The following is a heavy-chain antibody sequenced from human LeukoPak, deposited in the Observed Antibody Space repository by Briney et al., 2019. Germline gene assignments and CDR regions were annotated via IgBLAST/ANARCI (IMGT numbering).Heavy chain of an antibody. CDR1: GFTFSSYA. CDR3: AKDSRWLGELFTFYFDY. CDR2: ISGSGGST. D-gene: IGHD3-10*01. J-gene: IGHJ4*02. Sequence: GGSLRLSCAASGFTFSSYAMSWVRQAPGKGLEWVSAISGSGGSTYYADSVKGRFTISRDNSRNTLFLQMNSLRAEDTAVYYCAKDSRWLGELFTFYFDYWGQGTPVTVSS. V-gene: IGHV3-23*01.